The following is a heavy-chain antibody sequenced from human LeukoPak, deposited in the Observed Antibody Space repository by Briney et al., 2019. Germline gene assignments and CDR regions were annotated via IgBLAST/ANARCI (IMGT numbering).Heavy chain of an antibody. CDR1: GGTFSSYA. CDR2: IIPIFGTA. Sequence: SVKVSCKASGGTFSSYAISWVRQAPGQGLEWMGRIIPIFGTANYAQKLQGRVTITADKSTSTAYMELSSLGSEDTAVYYCASGRVGKGLYFDYWGQGTLVTVSS. V-gene: IGHV1-69*06. J-gene: IGHJ4*02. D-gene: IGHD1-26*01. CDR3: ASGRVGKGLYFDY.